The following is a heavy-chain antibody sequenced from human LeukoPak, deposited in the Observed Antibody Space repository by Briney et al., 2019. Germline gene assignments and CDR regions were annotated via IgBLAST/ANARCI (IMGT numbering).Heavy chain of an antibody. CDR1: GYTFTGYY. CDR3: ARGGPNVDIVATGETSSGWYIDY. V-gene: IGHV1-2*04. Sequence: GASVKVSCKASGYTFTGYYMHWVRQAPGQGLEWMGWINPNSGGTNYAQKFQGWVTMTRDTSISTAYMELSRLRSDDTAVYYCARGGPNVDIVATGETSSGWYIDYWGQGTLVTVSS. CDR2: INPNSGGT. J-gene: IGHJ4*02. D-gene: IGHD5-12*01.